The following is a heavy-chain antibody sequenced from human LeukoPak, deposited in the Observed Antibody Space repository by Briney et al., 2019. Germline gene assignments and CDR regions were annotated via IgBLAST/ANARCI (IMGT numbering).Heavy chain of an antibody. CDR3: ARIAIEWFDP. CDR1: GGSISSTTYY. CDR2: IHYSGST. D-gene: IGHD2-21*01. Sequence: SETPSLTCIVSGGSISSTTYYWGWIRQPPGKGLEWIGSIHYSGSTYYNPSLKSRVTISVDTSKNHFSLKLGSVTAADTAVYYCARIAIEWFDPWGQGTLVTVSS. J-gene: IGHJ5*02. V-gene: IGHV4-39*02.